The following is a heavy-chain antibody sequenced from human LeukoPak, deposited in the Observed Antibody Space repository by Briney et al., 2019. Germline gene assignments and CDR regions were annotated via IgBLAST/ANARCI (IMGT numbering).Heavy chain of an antibody. V-gene: IGHV4-4*02. J-gene: IGHJ4*02. CDR2: IYHSGST. CDR1: GGSISSSNW. Sequence: PSGTLSLTCAVSGGSISSSNWWSWARQPPGKGLEWIGEIYHSGSTNYNPSLKSRVTISVDKSKNQFSLKLSSVTAADTAVYYCASLADYYGSGSYYRNDYWGQGTLVTVSS. D-gene: IGHD3-10*01. CDR3: ASLADYYGSGSYYRNDY.